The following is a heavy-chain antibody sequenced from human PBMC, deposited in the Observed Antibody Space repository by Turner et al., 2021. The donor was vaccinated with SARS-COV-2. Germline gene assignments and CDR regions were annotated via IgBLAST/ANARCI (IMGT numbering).Heavy chain of an antibody. CDR1: GGTFSTYA. CDR2: FIPIFGTA. V-gene: IGHV1-69*01. D-gene: IGHD6-13*01. J-gene: IGHJ4*02. CDR3: ARVGVGGSSWPKDFDY. Sequence: QVQLVQSGAEGKKPGSSVKVSCKASGGTFSTYAITWVRQAPGQGLGWMGGFIPIFGTANYEQKFQGRVTITADESTSTAYMELGSLRSEDTAVYYCARVGVGGSSWPKDFDYWGQGTLVTVSS.